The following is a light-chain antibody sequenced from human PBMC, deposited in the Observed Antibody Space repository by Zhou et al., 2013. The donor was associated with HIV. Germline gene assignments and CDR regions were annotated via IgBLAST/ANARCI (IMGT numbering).Light chain of an antibody. Sequence: DVVMTQSPLSLPVTLGQPASISCRSSQSLVDSDGNTYLFWFHQRPGQSPRRLIYKVSNRASGVPDRFSGSGSGTDFTLRISRVEAEDVAVYYCMQGTHWYTFGQGTKLEIK. J-gene: IGKJ2*01. CDR1: QSLVDSDGNTY. V-gene: IGKV2-30*01. CDR3: MQGTHWYT. CDR2: KVS.